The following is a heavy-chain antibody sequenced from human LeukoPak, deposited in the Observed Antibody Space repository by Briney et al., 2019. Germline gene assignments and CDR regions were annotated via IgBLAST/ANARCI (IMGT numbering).Heavy chain of an antibody. V-gene: IGHV3-23*01. Sequence: GGSLRLSCAASGFTFSSYAMSWVRQAPGKGLEWVSAISGSGGSTYYADSVKGRFTISRDNSKNTLYLQMNSLRAEDTAVYYCAKDGGGTVAVPVDYWGQGTLVTVSS. D-gene: IGHD6-19*01. CDR1: GFTFSSYA. CDR3: AKDGGGTVAVPVDY. J-gene: IGHJ4*02. CDR2: ISGSGGST.